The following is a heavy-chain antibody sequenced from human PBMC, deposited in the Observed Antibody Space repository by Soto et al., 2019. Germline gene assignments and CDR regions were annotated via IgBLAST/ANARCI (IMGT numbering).Heavy chain of an antibody. J-gene: IGHJ4*02. V-gene: IGHV4-59*08. CDR1: GGSISSYY. CDR2: IYYTGST. CDR3: ARHSGGYNGFVFSY. Sequence: PSETLSLTCTVSGGSISSYYWSWIRQPPGKGLEWIGYIYYTGSTNYNPSLKSRVTISVDTSKNQFSLSLTSVTAADTAVYYCARHSGGYNGFVFSYWGQGALVTVSS. D-gene: IGHD5-12*01.